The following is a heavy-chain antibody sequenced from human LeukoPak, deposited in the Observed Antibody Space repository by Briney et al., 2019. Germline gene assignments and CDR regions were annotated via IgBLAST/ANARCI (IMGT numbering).Heavy chain of an antibody. Sequence: ASVKVSCKASGYTFTSYGISWVRQAPGQGLEWTGWISAYNGNTNYAQKLQGRVTMTTDTSTSTAYMELRSLRSDDTAVYYCARVEWGIVGATTFRYGMDVWGQGTTVTVSS. D-gene: IGHD1-26*01. CDR2: ISAYNGNT. CDR1: GYTFTSYG. CDR3: ARVEWGIVGATTFRYGMDV. V-gene: IGHV1-18*01. J-gene: IGHJ6*02.